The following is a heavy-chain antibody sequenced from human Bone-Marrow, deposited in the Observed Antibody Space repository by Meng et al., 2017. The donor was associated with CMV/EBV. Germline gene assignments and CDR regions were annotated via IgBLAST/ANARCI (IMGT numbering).Heavy chain of an antibody. Sequence: ASVKVSCKASGYTFTSYDINWVRQATGQGLEWMGWMNPNSDNTAYAQKFQGRVTMTRNTSISTAYMELSSLRSEDTAVYYCARGDCSSTSCYSNYYYGMDVWGQGTTVTVSS. J-gene: IGHJ6*02. V-gene: IGHV1-8*02. CDR3: ARGDCSSTSCYSNYYYGMDV. D-gene: IGHD2-2*02. CDR2: MNPNSDNT. CDR1: GYTFTSYD.